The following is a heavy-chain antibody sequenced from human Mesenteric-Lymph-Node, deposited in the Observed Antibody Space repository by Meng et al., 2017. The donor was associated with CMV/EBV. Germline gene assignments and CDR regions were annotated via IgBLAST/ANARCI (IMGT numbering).Heavy chain of an antibody. CDR2: INPSGDSA. V-gene: IGHV1-46*01. Sequence: ASVKVSCKASGYAFTSYYMHWVRQAPGQGLEWMAMINPSGDSANYAQKFQGRVTMTRDTSTSTVYMELSSLTSEDTAVYYCTRDRRIRGVMMYGMDVWGQGTTVTVSS. J-gene: IGHJ6*02. CDR1: GYAFTSYY. CDR3: TRDRRIRGVMMYGMDV. D-gene: IGHD3-10*01.